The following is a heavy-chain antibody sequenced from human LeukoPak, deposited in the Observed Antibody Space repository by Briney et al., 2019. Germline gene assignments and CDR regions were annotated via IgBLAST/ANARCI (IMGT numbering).Heavy chain of an antibody. Sequence: ASVKASCKASGHTFTKYGITWVRQAPGQGLEWMGWISTYNGNTNYAQKLQGRVTMTTDTSTSTAYMELRSLISDDAAVYYCARGDDYGDYWGLYWGQGTLVTVSS. D-gene: IGHD4-17*01. CDR1: GHTFTKYG. CDR2: ISTYNGNT. V-gene: IGHV1-18*01. J-gene: IGHJ4*02. CDR3: ARGDDYGDYWGLY.